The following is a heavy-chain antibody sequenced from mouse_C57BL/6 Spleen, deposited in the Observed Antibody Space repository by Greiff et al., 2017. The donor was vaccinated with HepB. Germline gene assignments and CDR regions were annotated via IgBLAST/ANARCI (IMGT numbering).Heavy chain of an antibody. D-gene: IGHD1-1*01. CDR2: IGPGSGST. CDR1: GYTFTDYY. J-gene: IGHJ4*01. CDR3: ANYYGSSYGAMDY. V-gene: IGHV1-77*01. Sequence: VQLQQSGAELVKPGASVKISCKASGYTFTDYYINWVKQRPGQGLEWIGKIGPGSGSTYYNEKFKGKATLTADKSSSTAYMQLSSLTSEDSAVYFCANYYGSSYGAMDYWGQGTSVTVSS.